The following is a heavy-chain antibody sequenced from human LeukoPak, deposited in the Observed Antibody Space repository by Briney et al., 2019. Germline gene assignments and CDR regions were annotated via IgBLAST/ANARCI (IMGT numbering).Heavy chain of an antibody. D-gene: IGHD3-9*01. J-gene: IGHJ5*02. V-gene: IGHV3-21*01. CDR3: ARDYRDILTGYQSWFDP. Sequence: GGSLRLSCAASGFTFSSYSMNWVRQTPGKGLEWVSSISSSSAHIFYADSAKGRFTISRDNAKNSLFLQMNSLRAEDTAVYYCARDYRDILTGYQSWFDPWGQGTLVTVSS. CDR2: ISSSSAHI. CDR1: GFTFSSYS.